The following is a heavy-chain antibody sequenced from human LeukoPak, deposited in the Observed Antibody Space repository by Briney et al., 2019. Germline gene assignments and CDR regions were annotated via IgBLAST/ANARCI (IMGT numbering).Heavy chain of an antibody. Sequence: EPLKISCKGSGYRFTSYWIGWVRHMPGKGLEWMGIIYPGDSDTRYSPSFHGSATISADKSISTAYLQWSSLKASDTAMYYCAWSCTSTSCYLTDAFDIWGQGTMVTVSS. CDR3: AWSCTSTSCYLTDAFDI. CDR2: IYPGDSDT. V-gene: IGHV5-51*01. J-gene: IGHJ3*02. D-gene: IGHD2-2*01. CDR1: GYRFTSYW.